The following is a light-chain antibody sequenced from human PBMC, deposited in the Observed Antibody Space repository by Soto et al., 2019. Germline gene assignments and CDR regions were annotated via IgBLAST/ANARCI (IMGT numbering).Light chain of an antibody. V-gene: IGLV2-14*01. CDR2: EVT. J-gene: IGLJ2*01. CDR1: SSDVGAYNY. CDR3: SSYMTTTTVV. Sequence: QSALTQPASVSGSPGQSITISCTGTSSDVGAYNYVSWYQHHPGKAPKLMFYEVTHRPSGVSNRFSGSKSGNTASLTISGLQTEDEADYYCSSYMTTTTVVFGGGTKLTVL.